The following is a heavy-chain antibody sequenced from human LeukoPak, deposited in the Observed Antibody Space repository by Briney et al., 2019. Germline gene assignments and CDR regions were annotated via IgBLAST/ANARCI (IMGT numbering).Heavy chain of an antibody. D-gene: IGHD3-22*01. J-gene: IGHJ3*02. CDR1: GFTFSNFA. CDR3: ARGTTMIRNALDI. CDR2: IKQDGSEK. Sequence: GGSLRLSCAASGFTFSNFAMSWVRQAPGKGLEWVANIKQDGSEKYYVDSVKGRFTISRDNAKNSLYLQMNSLRAEDTAVYYCARGTTMIRNALDIWGQGTMVTVSS. V-gene: IGHV3-7*01.